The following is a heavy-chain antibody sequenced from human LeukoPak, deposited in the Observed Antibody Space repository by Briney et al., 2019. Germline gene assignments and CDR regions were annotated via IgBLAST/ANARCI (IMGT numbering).Heavy chain of an antibody. CDR1: GFTFSSYG. J-gene: IGHJ5*02. CDR3: ARSLYSGYDSVCWFDP. D-gene: IGHD5-12*01. V-gene: IGHV3-33*08. Sequence: PGGSLRLSCAASGFTFSSYGMHWVRQAPGKGLEWVAVIWYDGSNKYYADSVKGRFTISRDNSKNTLYLQMNSLRAEDTAVYYCARSLYSGYDSVCWFDPWGQGTLVTVSS. CDR2: IWYDGSNK.